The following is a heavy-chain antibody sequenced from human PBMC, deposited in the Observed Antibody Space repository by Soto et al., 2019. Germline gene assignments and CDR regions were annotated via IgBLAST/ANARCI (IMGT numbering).Heavy chain of an antibody. CDR3: ARHGAARDAFGI. V-gene: IGHV4-59*01. CDR2: IYYSGST. D-gene: IGHD6-6*01. Sequence: LSLTCTVSGGSISSYYWSWIRQPPGKGLEWIGYIYYSGSTNYNPSLKSRVTISVDTSKNQFSLKLSSVTAADTAVYYCARHGAARDAFGIWGQGTMVTV. J-gene: IGHJ3*02. CDR1: GGSISSYY.